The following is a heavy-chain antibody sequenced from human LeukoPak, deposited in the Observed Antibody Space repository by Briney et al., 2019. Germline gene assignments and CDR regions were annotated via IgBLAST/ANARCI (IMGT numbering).Heavy chain of an antibody. Sequence: GGSLRLSCAASGFTVSSNYMSWVRQAPGKGLEWVSVIYSGGSTYYADSVKGRFTISRDNSKNTLYLQMNSLRAEDTAVYYCAKVWSTMVRGPLDYWGQGTLVTVSS. CDR1: GFTVSSNY. CDR2: IYSGGST. D-gene: IGHD3-10*01. J-gene: IGHJ4*02. V-gene: IGHV3-53*01. CDR3: AKVWSTMVRGPLDY.